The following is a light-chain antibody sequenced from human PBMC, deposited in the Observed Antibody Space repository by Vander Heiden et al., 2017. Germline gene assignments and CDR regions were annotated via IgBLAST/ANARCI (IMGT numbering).Light chain of an antibody. V-gene: IGKV1-12*01. CDR1: KDIKRW. Sequence: DIQITQSPSSVSASVGDRVTITCRASKDIKRWLAGYQQKPGKAPKLLIYAAFRLQSGVSSRFGGSGSGTDFTLTISSLQPEDFATYYCHQTNSFPRTFGQGTKVEIK. CDR2: AAF. J-gene: IGKJ1*01. CDR3: HQTNSFPRT.